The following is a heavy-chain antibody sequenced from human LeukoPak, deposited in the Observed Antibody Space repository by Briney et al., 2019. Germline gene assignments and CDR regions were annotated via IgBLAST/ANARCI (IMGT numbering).Heavy chain of an antibody. Sequence: GASVKVSCKASGYTFTGYYMHWVRQAPGQGLEWMAWINPNSGGTNYAQKFQGRVTMTRDTSISTAYMELSRLRSDDTAVYYCARTYCGGDCYSRDYYYYYMDVWGKGTTVTISS. V-gene: IGHV1-2*02. CDR1: GYTFTGYY. CDR2: INPNSGGT. D-gene: IGHD2-21*02. J-gene: IGHJ6*03. CDR3: ARTYCGGDCYSRDYYYYYMDV.